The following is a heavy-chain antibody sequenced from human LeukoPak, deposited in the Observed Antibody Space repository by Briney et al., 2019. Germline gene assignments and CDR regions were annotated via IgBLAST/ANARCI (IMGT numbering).Heavy chain of an antibody. CDR1: GGSISSSNW. J-gene: IGHJ3*02. CDR3: AREDPRVTPHVAFDI. D-gene: IGHD5-18*01. Sequence: GTLSLTCAVSGGSISSSNWWSWVRQPPGKGLEWIGEIYHSGSTNYNPSLKGRVTISVDKSKNQFSLKLSSVTAADTAVYYCAREDPRVTPHVAFDIWGQGTMVTVSS. V-gene: IGHV4-4*02. CDR2: IYHSGST.